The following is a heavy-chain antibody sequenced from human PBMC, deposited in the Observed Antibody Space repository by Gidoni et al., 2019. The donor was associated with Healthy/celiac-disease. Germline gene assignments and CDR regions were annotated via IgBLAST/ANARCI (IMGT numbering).Heavy chain of an antibody. J-gene: IGHJ3*02. CDR2: VSYDGSNK. D-gene: IGHD2-2*01. Sequence: QVQLVESGGGVVQPGRSLRLSCAASGFTCSSYDMHWVRKAPGNGLEWVAVVSYDGSNKYYADSVKGRFTISRDNSKNTLYLQMNSLRAEDTAVYYCARQDTSSNSCYAGCHDAFDIWGQGTMVTVSS. CDR3: ARQDTSSNSCYAGCHDAFDI. V-gene: IGHV3-30-3*01. CDR1: GFTCSSYD.